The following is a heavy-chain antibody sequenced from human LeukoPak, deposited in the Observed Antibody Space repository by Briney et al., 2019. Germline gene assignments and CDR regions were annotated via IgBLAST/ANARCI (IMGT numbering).Heavy chain of an antibody. CDR1: GFTFSSYG. V-gene: IGHV3-30*02. CDR3: AKDEDTIPQAFDY. CDR2: IRYDGSNK. Sequence: GGSLRLSCAASGFTFSSYGVHWVRQAPGKGLEWVAFIRYDGSNKYYADSVKGRFTISRDNSKNTLYLQMNSLRAEDTAVYYCAKDEDTIPQAFDYWGQGTLVTVSS. D-gene: IGHD2-15*01. J-gene: IGHJ4*02.